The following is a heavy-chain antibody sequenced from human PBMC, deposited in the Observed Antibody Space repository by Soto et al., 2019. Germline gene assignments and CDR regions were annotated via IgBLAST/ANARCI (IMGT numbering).Heavy chain of an antibody. V-gene: IGHV3-23*01. Sequence: EVHLLESGGGLVQPGGSLRLSCAASGFTFSNSAMNWVRQALGKGPEWVSSIGRTNNTHYADSVKGRFAISRDKSQNPLYLQMNRLTAEDTAVYFCAKVDAYRYRTDLWGQGPRVTVSS. CDR1: GFTFSNSA. D-gene: IGHD5-18*01. J-gene: IGHJ5*02. CDR2: IGRTNNT. CDR3: AKVDAYRYRTDL.